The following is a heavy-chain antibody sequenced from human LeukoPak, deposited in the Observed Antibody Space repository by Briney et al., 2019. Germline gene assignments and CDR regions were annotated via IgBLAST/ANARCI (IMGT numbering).Heavy chain of an antibody. V-gene: IGHV3-30*02. CDR3: ARDRGARGSRVDYMDV. CDR2: IRYDGSNK. J-gene: IGHJ6*03. CDR1: GFNFNNYG. Sequence: GGSLRLSCAASGFNFNNYGMHWVRQAPGKGLEWVAFIRYDGSNKYYTDSVKGRFTISRDNSKNTLYLQMNSLRSDDTAVYYCARDRGARGSRVDYMDVWGKGTTVTVSS. D-gene: IGHD5-18*01.